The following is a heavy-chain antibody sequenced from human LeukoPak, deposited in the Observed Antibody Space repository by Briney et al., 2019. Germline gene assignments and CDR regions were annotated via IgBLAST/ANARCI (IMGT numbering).Heavy chain of an antibody. J-gene: IGHJ4*02. D-gene: IGHD3-3*01. CDR2: IYHSGST. CDR3: ARHGGDFWSGYRLFDY. Sequence: SETLSLTCAVSGYSISSGYYWGWIRQPPGKGLEWIGSIYHSGSTYYNPSLKSRVTISVDTSKNQFSLKLSSATAADTAVYYCARHGGDFWSGYRLFDYWGQGTLVTVSS. V-gene: IGHV4-38-2*01. CDR1: GYSISSGYY.